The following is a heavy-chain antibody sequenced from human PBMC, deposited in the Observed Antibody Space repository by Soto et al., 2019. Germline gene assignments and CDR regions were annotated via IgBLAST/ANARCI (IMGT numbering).Heavy chain of an antibody. CDR3: ARGGPAAGFDL. Sequence: QVQLVQSGAEVKKPGASVNVSCEASGYTFTTNDIDWVRQASGQGLEWMGWMKPSTGDSGYAQDLQGRITMTRDTATSTAYMELSSLRSVDTAVYYCARGGPAAGFDLWGQGTLVTVST. CDR2: MKPSTGDS. J-gene: IGHJ4*02. V-gene: IGHV1-8*01. D-gene: IGHD2-2*01. CDR1: GYTFTTND.